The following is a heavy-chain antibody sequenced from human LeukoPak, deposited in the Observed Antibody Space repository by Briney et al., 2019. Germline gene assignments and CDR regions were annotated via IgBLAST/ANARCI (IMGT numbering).Heavy chain of an antibody. D-gene: IGHD2/OR15-2a*01. CDR3: AREGVLGAFDI. Sequence: PSETLSLTCTVSGYSISSGYCWDWIRQPPGKGLEWIGSICHSGSTYYNPSLKSRVTISVDTSKNQFSLKLSSVTAADTAVYYCAREGVLGAFDIWGQGTMVTVSS. CDR2: ICHSGST. V-gene: IGHV4-38-2*02. CDR1: GYSISSGYC. J-gene: IGHJ3*02.